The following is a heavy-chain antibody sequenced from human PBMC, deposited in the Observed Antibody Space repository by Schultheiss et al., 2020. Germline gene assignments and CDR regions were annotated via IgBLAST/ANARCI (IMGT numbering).Heavy chain of an antibody. CDR1: GFTFSNAW. Sequence: GGSLRLSCAASGFTFSNAWMSWVRQAPGKGLEWVGRIKSKTDGGTTDYAAPVKGRFTISRDNSKNTLYLQMNSLRAEDTAVYYCARDPPNYYDSSGYPYYYYYGMDVWGQGTTVTVSS. CDR2: IKSKTDGGTT. D-gene: IGHD3-22*01. J-gene: IGHJ6*02. CDR3: ARDPPNYYDSSGYPYYYYYGMDV. V-gene: IGHV3-15*01.